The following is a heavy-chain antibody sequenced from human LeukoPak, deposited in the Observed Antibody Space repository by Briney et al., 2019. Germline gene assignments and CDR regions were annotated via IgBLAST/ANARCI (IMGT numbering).Heavy chain of an antibody. CDR3: ARLSENCSGGSCYLHATDY. J-gene: IGHJ4*02. CDR1: GGSISSYY. Sequence: SETLSLTCTVSGGSISSYYWSWIRQPPGKGLEWIGYIYYSGSTNYNPSLKSRVTISVDTSKNQFSLKLSSVTAADTAVYYCARLSENCSGGSCYLHATDYWGQGTLVTVSS. V-gene: IGHV4-59*08. CDR2: IYYSGST. D-gene: IGHD2-15*01.